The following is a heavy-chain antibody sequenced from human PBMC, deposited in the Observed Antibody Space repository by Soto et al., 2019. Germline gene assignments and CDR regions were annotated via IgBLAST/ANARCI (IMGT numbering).Heavy chain of an antibody. CDR1: GFTFSSYG. V-gene: IGHV3-30*18. CDR3: AKVIEEIGYYYGMGL. Sequence: PGWSLRLSCAASGFTFSSYGMHWVRQAPGKGLEWVALISYDGNNKFYADSVKGRFTISRDNSKNTLFLQMNSLRAEDTALYYCAKVIEEIGYYYGMGLWGQGSTVTVSS. J-gene: IGHJ6*02. D-gene: IGHD1-26*01. CDR2: ISYDGNNK.